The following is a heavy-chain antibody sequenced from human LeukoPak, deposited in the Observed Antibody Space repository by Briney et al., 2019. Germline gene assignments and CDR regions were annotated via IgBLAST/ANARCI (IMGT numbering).Heavy chain of an antibody. J-gene: IGHJ6*02. CDR2: INSDGSST. CDR1: GFTFSSYW. Sequence: PGGSLRLSCAASGFTFSSYWMHWVRHAPGKGLVWVSRINSDGSSTSYADSVKGRFTISRDNAKNTLYLQMNSLRAEDTAVYYCASGEAAAGTDYYYYGMDVWGQGTTVTVSS. V-gene: IGHV3-74*01. CDR3: ASGEAAAGTDYYYYGMDV. D-gene: IGHD6-13*01.